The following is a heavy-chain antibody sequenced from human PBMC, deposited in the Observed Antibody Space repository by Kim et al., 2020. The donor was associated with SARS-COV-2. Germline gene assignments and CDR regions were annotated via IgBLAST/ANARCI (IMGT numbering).Heavy chain of an antibody. CDR1: GFGVSSNQ. J-gene: IGHJ4*02. CDR3: ATKTTYSSGWFEY. CDR2: IYSSGSS. V-gene: IGHV3-66*01. Sequence: GGSLRLSCAASGFGVSSNQMSWVRQAPGKGLEWVSLIYSSGSSYYADSVKDRFTISRDNSKNTLYLQMNSLRAEDTALYYCATKTTYSSGWFEYWGQGTLVTVSS. D-gene: IGHD6-19*01.